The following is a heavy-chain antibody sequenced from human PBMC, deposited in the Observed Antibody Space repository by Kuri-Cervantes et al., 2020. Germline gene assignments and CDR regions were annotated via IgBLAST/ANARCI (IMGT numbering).Heavy chain of an antibody. J-gene: IGHJ4*02. CDR2: ITNTGGST. Sequence: GESLKISCAASGFTFSSYWMSWVRQAPGKGLEWVSAITNTGGSTYYADSVKGRFTISRDNSKNTLYLQMNSLRAEDTAAYYCAKGAGGSQRKWGQGTLVTVSS. CDR1: GFTFSSYW. V-gene: IGHV3-23*01. CDR3: AKGAGGSQRK. D-gene: IGHD1-26*01.